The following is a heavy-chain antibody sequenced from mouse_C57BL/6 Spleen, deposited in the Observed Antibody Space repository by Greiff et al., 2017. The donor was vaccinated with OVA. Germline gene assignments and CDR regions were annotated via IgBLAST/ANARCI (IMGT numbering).Heavy chain of an antibody. CDR2: IYPGGGYT. Sequence: QVHVKQSGAELVRPGTSVKMSCTASGYTFTNYWIGWVKQRPGHGLEWIGDIYPGGGYTNYNEKFKGKATLTADKSSSTAYMQFSSLTSEDAAIYYCARGSSPSYAMDYWGQGTSVTVSS. V-gene: IGHV1-63*01. CDR3: ARGSSPSYAMDY. D-gene: IGHD1-1*01. CDR1: GYTFTNYW. J-gene: IGHJ4*01.